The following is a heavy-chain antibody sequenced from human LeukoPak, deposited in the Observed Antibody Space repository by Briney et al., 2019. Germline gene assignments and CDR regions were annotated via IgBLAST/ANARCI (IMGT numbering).Heavy chain of an antibody. Sequence: GGSLRLSCAASGFIFSSYGMSWVRQAPKKGPEWVSGISATGGSTFYADSVKGRFTISRDNSKNTLHLQMNSLRAEDTAVYYCARNSGTYSFSALDFWGQGTMVTVSS. CDR2: ISATGGST. CDR3: ARNSGTYSFSALDF. J-gene: IGHJ3*01. V-gene: IGHV3-23*01. CDR1: GFIFSSYG. D-gene: IGHD1-26*01.